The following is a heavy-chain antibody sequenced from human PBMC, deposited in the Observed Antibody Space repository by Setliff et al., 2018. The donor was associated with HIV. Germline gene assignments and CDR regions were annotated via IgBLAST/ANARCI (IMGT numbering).Heavy chain of an antibody. CDR2: IYHSGST. V-gene: IGHV4-4*02. D-gene: IGHD3-16*01. CDR3: ASPRSLLVWYDAFDI. CDR1: GDSISNNNW. Sequence: SETLSLTCTVSGDSISNNNWWSWVRQPPGKGLEWIGEIYHSGSTNYNPSLKSRVTISIDRSKNQFSLKLSSATAADTAVYYCASPRSLLVWYDAFDIWGQGTMVTVSS. J-gene: IGHJ3*02.